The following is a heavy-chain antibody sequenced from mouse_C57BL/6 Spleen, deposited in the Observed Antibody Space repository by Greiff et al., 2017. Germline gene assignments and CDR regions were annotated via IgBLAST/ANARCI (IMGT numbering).Heavy chain of an antibody. CDR2: IDPSDSYT. CDR3: ALYDYDVYYAMDY. V-gene: IGHV1-50*01. CDR1: GYTFTSYW. D-gene: IGHD2-4*01. J-gene: IGHJ4*01. Sequence: VQLQQPGAELVKPGASVKLSCKASGYTFTSYWMQWVKQRPGQGLEWIGEIDPSDSYTNYNQKFKGKATLTVDTSSSTAYMQLSSLTSEDSAVYYCALYDYDVYYAMDYWGQGTSVTVSS.